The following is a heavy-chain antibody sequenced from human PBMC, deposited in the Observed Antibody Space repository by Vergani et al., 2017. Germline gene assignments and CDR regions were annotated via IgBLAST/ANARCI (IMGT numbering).Heavy chain of an antibody. CDR2: IRSKANSYAT. Sequence: EVQLVESGGGLVQPGGSLKLSCAASGFTFSGSAMHWVRQASGKGLEWVGRIRSKANSYATAYAASVKGRFTISRDDSKNTAYLQMNSLKTEDTAVYYCAKGPSLPIFGVVIINYYYYGMDVWGQGTTVTVSS. J-gene: IGHJ6*02. V-gene: IGHV3-73*01. D-gene: IGHD3-3*01. CDR3: AKGPSLPIFGVVIINYYYYGMDV. CDR1: GFTFSGSA.